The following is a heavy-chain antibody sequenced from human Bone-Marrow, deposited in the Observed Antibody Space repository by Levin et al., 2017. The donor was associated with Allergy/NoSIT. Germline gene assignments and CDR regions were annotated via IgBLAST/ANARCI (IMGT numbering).Heavy chain of an antibody. V-gene: IGHV1-46*01. CDR1: GYTFTSYY. D-gene: IGHD5-18*01. J-gene: IGHJ4*02. CDR3: AREEYSYGQPHYFDY. Sequence: ASVKVSCKASGYTFTSYYMHWVRQAPGQGLEWMGIINPSGGSTSYAQKFQGRVTMTRDTSTSTVYMELSSLRSEDTAVYYCAREEYSYGQPHYFDYWGQGTLVTVSS. CDR2: INPSGGST.